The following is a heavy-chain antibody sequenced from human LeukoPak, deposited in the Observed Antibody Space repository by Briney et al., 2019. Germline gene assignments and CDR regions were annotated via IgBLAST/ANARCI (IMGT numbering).Heavy chain of an antibody. J-gene: IGHJ4*02. V-gene: IGHV4-59*08. D-gene: IGHD1-26*01. CDR2: IYYSGST. CDR3: ARHDMDVAGGGLDYFDY. Sequence: PSETLSLTCTVSGGSISRYYWSWIRQPPGKGLEWIGYIYYSGSTNYNPPLKSRVTISVDTSKNQFSLKLSSVTAADTAVYYCARHDMDVAGGGLDYFDYWGQGTLVTVSS. CDR1: GGSISRYY.